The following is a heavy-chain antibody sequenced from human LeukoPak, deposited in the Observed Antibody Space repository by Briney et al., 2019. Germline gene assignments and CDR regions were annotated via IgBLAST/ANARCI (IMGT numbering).Heavy chain of an antibody. CDR3: AKGHSSGWYADYGMDV. Sequence: PGGSLRLSCAVSGFTFDDYGMHWVRQAPGKGLGWVSGITWNSGNTGYADSVKGRFTISRDNAKNSLYLQMNSLRTEDSALYYCAKGHSSGWYADYGMDVWGQGTTVTVSS. CDR1: GFTFDDYG. D-gene: IGHD6-19*01. V-gene: IGHV3-9*01. CDR2: ITWNSGNT. J-gene: IGHJ6*02.